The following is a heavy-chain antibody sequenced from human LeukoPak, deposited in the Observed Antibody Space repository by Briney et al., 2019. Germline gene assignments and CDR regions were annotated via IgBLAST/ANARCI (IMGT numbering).Heavy chain of an antibody. V-gene: IGHV3-66*01. CDR2: IYSGGST. D-gene: IGHD3-10*01. J-gene: IGHJ5*02. Sequence: GGSLRLSCAASGFTVSSNYMSWVRQAPGKGLEWVSVIYSGGSTYYADSVKGRFTISRDNSKNTLYLQMNSLRAEDTAVYYCVKDLMRDRWFGESWGQGTLVTVSS. CDR3: VKDLMRDRWFGES. CDR1: GFTVSSNY.